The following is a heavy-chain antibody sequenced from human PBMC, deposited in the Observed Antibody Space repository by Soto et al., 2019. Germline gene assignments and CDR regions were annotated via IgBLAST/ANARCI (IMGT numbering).Heavy chain of an antibody. V-gene: IGHV4-31*03. D-gene: IGHD2-15*01. CDR3: AGGCSGGSCYRNYYYYYYMDV. J-gene: IGHJ6*03. CDR1: GGSISSGGYY. Sequence: SETLSLTCTVSGGSISSGGYYWSWIRQHPGKGLEWIGYIYYSGSTYYNPSLKSRVTISVDTSKNQFSLKLSSVTAADTAVYYCAGGCSGGSCYRNYYYYYYMDVWGKGTTVTVS. CDR2: IYYSGST.